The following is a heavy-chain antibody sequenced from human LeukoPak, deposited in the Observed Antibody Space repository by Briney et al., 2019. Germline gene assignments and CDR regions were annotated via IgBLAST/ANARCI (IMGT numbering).Heavy chain of an antibody. D-gene: IGHD3-10*01. V-gene: IGHV3-23*01. CDR3: ARVSWFGELTYFDF. Sequence: GGSLRLSCAASGFTFRSYAMTWVRQAPGKGLEWVSTIGGSGDNTYYADSVKGRLTISRDNSKNTVDLQMNSLRAEDTAVYYCARVSWFGELTYFDFWGQGTLVTVSS. CDR2: IGGSGDNT. CDR1: GFTFRSYA. J-gene: IGHJ4*02.